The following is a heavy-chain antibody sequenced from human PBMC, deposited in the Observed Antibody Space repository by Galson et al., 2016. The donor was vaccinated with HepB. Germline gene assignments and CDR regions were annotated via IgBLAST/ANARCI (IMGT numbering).Heavy chain of an antibody. V-gene: IGHV4-30-4*01. CDR1: GGSISSGGDYC. CDR2: IHHSGST. Sequence: TLSLTCTVSGGSISSGGDYCWSWIRQSPGKGLEWIGFIHHSGSTFYSASFKSRVHISVDMSKKEFSLRLRSVTAADTAVYYCARDNFSTGGLVWFRALDIWGQGTMVTVSS. CDR3: ARDNFSTGGLVWFRALDI. D-gene: IGHD3-10*01. J-gene: IGHJ3*02.